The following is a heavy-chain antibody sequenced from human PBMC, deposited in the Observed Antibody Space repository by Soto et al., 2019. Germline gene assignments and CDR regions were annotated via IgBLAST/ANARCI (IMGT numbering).Heavy chain of an antibody. Sequence: QVQRHQWGTTLLRPSETLSLTCTINDGTLTTSYWSWIRQPPGRGLEWIGEIHHSGSLIYNPSLEGRVTISLDMSESQLSLTLDSVTAADTAVYYCARHGGYYFDSWGQETLVTVSS. J-gene: IGHJ5*01. CDR2: IHHSGSL. V-gene: IGHV4-34*01. D-gene: IGHD1-26*01. CDR1: DGTLTTSY. CDR3: ARHGGYYFDS.